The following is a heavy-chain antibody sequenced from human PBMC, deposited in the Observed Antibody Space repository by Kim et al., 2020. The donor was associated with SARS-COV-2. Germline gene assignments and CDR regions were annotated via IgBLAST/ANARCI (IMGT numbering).Heavy chain of an antibody. V-gene: IGHV3-74*01. J-gene: IGHJ6*02. CDR3: ARVPAGSSVAGNYGMDV. Sequence: VKGRFTIPRANAKNTLYLQMNSLRAEDTGVYYCARVPAGSSVAGNYGMDVWGQGTTVTVSS. D-gene: IGHD6-19*01.